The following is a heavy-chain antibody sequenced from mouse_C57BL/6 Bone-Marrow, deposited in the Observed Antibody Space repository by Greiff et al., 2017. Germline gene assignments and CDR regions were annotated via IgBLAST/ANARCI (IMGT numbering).Heavy chain of an antibody. CDR3: ARDAGYDGFSWFAY. J-gene: IGHJ3*01. Sequence: EVKLMESGGGLVQSGRSLRLSCATSGFTFSDFYMEWVRQAPGKGLEWIAASRNKANDYTTEYSASVKGRFIVSRDTSQSILYLQMNALRAEDTAIYYCARDAGYDGFSWFAYWGQGTLVTVSA. D-gene: IGHD2-3*01. CDR2: SRNKANDYTT. CDR1: GFTFSDFY. V-gene: IGHV7-1*01.